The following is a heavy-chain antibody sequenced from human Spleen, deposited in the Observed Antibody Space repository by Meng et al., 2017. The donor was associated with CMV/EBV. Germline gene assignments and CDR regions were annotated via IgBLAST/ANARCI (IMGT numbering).Heavy chain of an antibody. CDR3: ARPPADTQYWYFDL. CDR1: EYIFTDSY. J-gene: IGHJ2*01. CDR2: INPNTSGT. D-gene: IGHD2/OR15-2a*01. V-gene: IGHV1-2*02. Sequence: ASEYIFTDSYIHWVRQAPGQGLEWMGWINPNTSGTKYAQKFQGRVTMTRDTSIGTVYMEMTRLRSDDTAVYFCARPPADTQYWYFDLWGRGTLVTVSS.